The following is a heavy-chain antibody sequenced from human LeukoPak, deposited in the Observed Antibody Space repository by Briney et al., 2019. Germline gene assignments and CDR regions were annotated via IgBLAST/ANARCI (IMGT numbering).Heavy chain of an antibody. CDR1: GYTFTGYY. Sequence: ASVKVSCKASGYTFTGYYMHWVRQAPGQGLEWMGRINPNSGGTNYAQKFQGRVTMTRDTSISTAYMELSRLRSDDTAVYYCASSTTVYYYYGMDVWGQGTTVTVSS. CDR3: ASSTTVYYYYGMDV. D-gene: IGHD4-11*01. V-gene: IGHV1-2*06. J-gene: IGHJ6*02. CDR2: INPNSGGT.